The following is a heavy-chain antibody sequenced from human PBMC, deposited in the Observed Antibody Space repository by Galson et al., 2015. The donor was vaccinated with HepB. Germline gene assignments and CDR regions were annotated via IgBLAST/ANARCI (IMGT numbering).Heavy chain of an antibody. Sequence: ALRLSCAASGFSFGSSTMNWARQAPGKGLVWVSGMSGTGDNTYYADSVRGRFTISRDNSKNTLYLHMSSLRAEDTAIYYCAKDSRVGCSGTSCFLLDSWGQGTLVTVSS. CDR1: GFSFGSST. D-gene: IGHD2-2*01. CDR3: AKDSRVGCSGTSCFLLDS. CDR2: MSGTGDNT. V-gene: IGHV3-23*01. J-gene: IGHJ4*02.